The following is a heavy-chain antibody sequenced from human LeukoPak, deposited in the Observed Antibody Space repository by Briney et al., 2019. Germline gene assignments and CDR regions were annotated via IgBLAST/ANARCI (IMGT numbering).Heavy chain of an antibody. J-gene: IGHJ3*02. CDR3: ARDPVAAAGPPRPHDAFDI. CDR1: GYTFTGYY. D-gene: IGHD6-13*01. CDR2: INPNSGGT. Sequence: ASVKVSCKASGYTFTGYYMHWVRQAPGQGLEWMGWINPNSGGTNYAQKFQGRVTMTRDTSISTAYMELSRLRSDDTAVYYCARDPVAAAGPPRPHDAFDIWGQGTMVTVSS. V-gene: IGHV1-2*02.